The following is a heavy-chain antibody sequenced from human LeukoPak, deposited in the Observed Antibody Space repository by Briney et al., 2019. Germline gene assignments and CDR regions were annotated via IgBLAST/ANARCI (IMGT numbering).Heavy chain of an antibody. CDR3: ARDKVAAADGWFDP. V-gene: IGHV1-8*01. J-gene: IGHJ5*02. CDR1: GYTFTSYD. Sequence: GASVKVSCKASGYTFTSYDINWVRQATGQGLEWMGWMNPNSGNTGYAQKFQGRVTMTRDTSISTAYMELSRLRSDDTAVYYCARDKVAAADGWFDPWGQGTLVTVSS. D-gene: IGHD6-13*01. CDR2: MNPNSGNT.